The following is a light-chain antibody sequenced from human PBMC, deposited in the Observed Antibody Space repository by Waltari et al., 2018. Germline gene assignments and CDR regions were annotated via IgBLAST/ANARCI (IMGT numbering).Light chain of an antibody. Sequence: QSALTQPRSVSGSPGQSVTFSCTGTSSDVGAYNYVPWYHPNPGKAPKLMVYDVDKRPSGVPDRFSGSKSGNTASLTISGLQAEDEADYYCCSYAGSYGGSYSVVFGGGTKVTVL. CDR3: CSYAGSYGGSYSVV. V-gene: IGLV2-11*01. J-gene: IGLJ2*01. CDR1: SSDVGAYNY. CDR2: DVD.